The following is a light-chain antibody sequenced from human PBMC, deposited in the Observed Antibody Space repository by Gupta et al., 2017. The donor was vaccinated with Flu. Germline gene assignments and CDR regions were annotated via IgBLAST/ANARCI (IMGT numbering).Light chain of an antibody. CDR3: QQYNNWLIT. Sequence: GERATLSCRASQSDSSNLAWYQQKPGQAPRLLIYGASTRATGIPARFSGSGSGTEFTLTISSLQSEDFAVYYCQQYNNWLITFGQGTRLEIK. J-gene: IGKJ5*01. CDR2: GAS. CDR1: QSDSSN. V-gene: IGKV3-15*01.